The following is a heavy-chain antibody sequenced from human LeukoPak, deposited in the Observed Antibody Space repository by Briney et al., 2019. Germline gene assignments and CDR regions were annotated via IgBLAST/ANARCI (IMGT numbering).Heavy chain of an antibody. V-gene: IGHV4-39*01. CDR2: IYYSGST. D-gene: IGHD6-19*01. CDR3: ARTYSSGWYYFDY. J-gene: IGHJ4*02. CDR1: GGSISSRSYY. Sequence: PSETLSLTCTVSGGSISSRSYYWGWIRQPPGKGLEWIGSIYYSGSTYYNPSLKSRVTISVDTSKNQFSLKLSSVTAADTAVYYCARTYSSGWYYFDYWGQGTLVTVSS.